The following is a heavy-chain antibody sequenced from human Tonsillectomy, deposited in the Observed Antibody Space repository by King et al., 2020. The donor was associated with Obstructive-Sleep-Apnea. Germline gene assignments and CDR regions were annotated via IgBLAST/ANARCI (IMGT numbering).Heavy chain of an antibody. CDR1: GGSVSSGSYY. CDR3: ARGNGITMIGGY. CDR2: SYYSGST. V-gene: IGHV4-61*01. Sequence: QLQESGPGLVKPSETLSLTCTVSGGSVSSGSYYWSWILQPPGKGLEWIGYSYYSGSTNYNPSLKSRVTISVDTSKNQFSLKLSAVTAADTAVYYCARGNGITMIGGYWGQGTLVTVSS. D-gene: IGHD3-22*01. J-gene: IGHJ4*02.